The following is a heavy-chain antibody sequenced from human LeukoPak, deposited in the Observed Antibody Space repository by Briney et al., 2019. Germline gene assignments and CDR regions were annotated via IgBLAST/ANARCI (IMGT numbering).Heavy chain of an antibody. CDR1: GFTFSNAW. J-gene: IGHJ4*02. V-gene: IGHV3-15*07. Sequence: GGSLRLSCAGSGFTFSNAWMNWVRQAPGKGLEWVGRIKSKTDGGTTDYAAPVKGRFTISRDDSKNTLYLQMNSLKTEDTAVYYCTTEGSGSYIAFDYWGQGTLVTVSS. CDR2: IKSKTDGGTT. CDR3: TTEGSGSYIAFDY. D-gene: IGHD1-26*01.